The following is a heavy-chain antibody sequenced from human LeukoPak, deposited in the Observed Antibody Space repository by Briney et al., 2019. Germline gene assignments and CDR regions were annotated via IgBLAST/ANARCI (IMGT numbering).Heavy chain of an antibody. CDR2: VIDSGETT. V-gene: IGHV3-23*01. Sequence: GGSLRLSCAVSGFTFSTKRMNWVRQPPGKGLQWVATVIDSGETTYYADSVKGRFTISRDNSKTTLYLQMNSLRAEDTAVYYCARWFYFDYWGQGTLVTVSS. CDR3: ARWFYFDY. CDR1: GFTFSTKR. D-gene: IGHD2-15*01. J-gene: IGHJ4*02.